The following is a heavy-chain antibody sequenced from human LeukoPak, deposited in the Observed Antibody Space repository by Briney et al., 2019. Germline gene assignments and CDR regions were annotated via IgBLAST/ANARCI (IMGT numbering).Heavy chain of an antibody. V-gene: IGHV1-18*01. CDR2: ISAYSGDT. CDR3: ARKGGHNYGREFDY. J-gene: IGHJ4*02. Sequence: ASVKVSCKASGYAFTKYGFSWVRQGPRQGLEWMGWISAYSGDTNFAQKFQDRVTMTTDTSTNTAYMELRSLRSDDTAVYYCARKGGHNYGREFDYWGQGTLVTVSS. D-gene: IGHD3-10*02. CDR1: GYAFTKYG.